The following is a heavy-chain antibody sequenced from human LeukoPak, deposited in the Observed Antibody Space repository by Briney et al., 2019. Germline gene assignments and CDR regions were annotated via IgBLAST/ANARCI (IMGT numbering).Heavy chain of an antibody. Sequence: GGSLRLSCAASGFTFSSYSMNGVRQAPGKGLEWVSSISSSSSYIYYADSVKGRFTISRDNAKNSLDLQMNSLRAEDTAVYYCAKNTESQVIFRDWGQGTLVTVSS. J-gene: IGHJ4*02. V-gene: IGHV3-21*01. CDR2: ISSSSSYI. D-gene: IGHD2-15*01. CDR3: AKNTESQVIFRD. CDR1: GFTFSSYS.